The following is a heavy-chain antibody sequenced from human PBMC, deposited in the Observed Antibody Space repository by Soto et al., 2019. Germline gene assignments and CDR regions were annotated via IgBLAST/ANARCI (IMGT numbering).Heavy chain of an antibody. Sequence: GESLKISCKGSGYSFTSYWIGWVRQMPGKGLEWMGIIYPGDSDTRYSPSFQGQVTISADKSISTAYLQWSSLKASDTAMYYCARRTYYDYVWGSYRSYYFDYWGQGTLVTVSS. CDR3: ARRTYYDYVWGSYRSYYFDY. D-gene: IGHD3-16*02. J-gene: IGHJ4*02. CDR2: IYPGDSDT. CDR1: GYSFTSYW. V-gene: IGHV5-51*01.